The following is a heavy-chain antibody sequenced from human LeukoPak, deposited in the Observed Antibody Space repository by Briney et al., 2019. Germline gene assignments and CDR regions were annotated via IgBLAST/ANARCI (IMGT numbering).Heavy chain of an antibody. Sequence: GSLRLSCAASGFTFSSYSMNWVRQAPGKGLEWIGSIYHSGSTYYNPSLKSRVTVSVDTSKNQFSLKLSSVTAADTAVYYCARRSVDTAMDYFDYWGQGTLVTVSS. CDR3: ARRSVDTAMDYFDY. CDR2: IYHSGST. V-gene: IGHV4-38-2*01. J-gene: IGHJ4*02. D-gene: IGHD5-18*01. CDR1: GFTFSSYS.